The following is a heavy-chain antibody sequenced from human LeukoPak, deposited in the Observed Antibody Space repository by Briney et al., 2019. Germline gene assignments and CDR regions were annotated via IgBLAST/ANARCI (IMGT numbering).Heavy chain of an antibody. CDR2: INWNGGST. CDR1: GFTFDDYG. Sequence: PGGSLRLSCAASGFTFDDYGMSWVRQAPGKGLELVSGINWNGGSTGYADSVKGRFTISRDNAKNSLYLQMNSLRAEDTALYYCARAKYYYDSSGYCDWGQGTLVTVSS. D-gene: IGHD3-22*01. V-gene: IGHV3-20*04. J-gene: IGHJ4*02. CDR3: ARAKYYYDSSGYCD.